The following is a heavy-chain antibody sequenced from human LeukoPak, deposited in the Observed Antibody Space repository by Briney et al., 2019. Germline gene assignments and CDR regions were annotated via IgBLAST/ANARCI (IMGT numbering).Heavy chain of an antibody. J-gene: IGHJ4*02. CDR1: GGSISSGSYY. CDR3: AAYYYDSSGYSDY. CDR2: IYYSGST. Sequence: PSETLSLTCTVSGGSISSGSYYWGWIRQPPGKGLEWIGSIYYSGSTYYNPSLKSRVTISVDTSKNQFSLKLSSVTAADTAVYYCAAYYYDSSGYSDYWGQGTLVTVSS. V-gene: IGHV4-39*07. D-gene: IGHD3-22*01.